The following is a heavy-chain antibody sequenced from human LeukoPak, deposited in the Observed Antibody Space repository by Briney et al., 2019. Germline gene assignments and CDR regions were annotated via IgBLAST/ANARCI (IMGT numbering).Heavy chain of an antibody. CDR2: IRSKANSYAT. CDR3: TSTGIAAAPSGL. D-gene: IGHD6-13*01. V-gene: IGHV3-73*01. CDR1: GFTFSGSA. J-gene: IGHJ4*02. Sequence: GGSLRLSCAASGFTFSGSAMHWVRQASGKGLEWVGRIRSKANSYATAYAASVKGRFTISRDDSKNTAYLQMNSLKTEDTAVYYCTSTGIAAAPSGLWGQGTLVTVSS.